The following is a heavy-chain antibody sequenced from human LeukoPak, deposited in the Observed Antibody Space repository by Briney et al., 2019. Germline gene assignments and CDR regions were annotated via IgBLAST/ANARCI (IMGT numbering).Heavy chain of an antibody. J-gene: IGHJ4*02. CDR2: MDYSGST. V-gene: IGHV4-39*01. Sequence: SETLSLTCTVSGRSISSSSYYWGWIRQPPGKGLEWFGRMDYSGSTYYNPSRKSRVTISVDTSKNQFSLKLSSVTAADTAVYYCARLGPVWVQGEDYWGQGTLVTVSS. D-gene: IGHD3-10*01. CDR3: ARLGPVWVQGEDY. CDR1: GRSISSSSYY.